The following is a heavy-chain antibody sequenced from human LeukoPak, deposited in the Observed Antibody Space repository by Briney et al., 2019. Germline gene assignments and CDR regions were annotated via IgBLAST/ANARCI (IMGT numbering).Heavy chain of an antibody. CDR3: ARGYSSSSGSRYYYMDV. V-gene: IGHV1-2*02. J-gene: IGHJ6*03. D-gene: IGHD6-6*01. CDR1: GYTFTSYY. CDR2: NNPNSGGT. Sequence: ASVKVSCKASGYTFTSYYMHWVRQAPGQGLEWMGWNNPNSGGTNYAQKFQGRVTITRNTSISTAYMELSSLRSEDTAVYYCARGYSSSSGSRYYYMDVWGKGTTVTVSS.